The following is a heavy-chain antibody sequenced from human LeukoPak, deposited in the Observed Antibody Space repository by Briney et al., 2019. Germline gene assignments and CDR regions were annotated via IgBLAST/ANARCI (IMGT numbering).Heavy chain of an antibody. Sequence: GGSLRLSCAASGFTFSSYAMHWVRQAPGKGLEWVAVISYDGSNKYYADSVKGRFTISRDNPKNTLYLQMNSLRAEDTAVYYCARSGVIVMIGLDYWGQGTLVTVSS. D-gene: IGHD3-16*02. CDR3: ARSGVIVMIGLDY. CDR2: ISYDGSNK. V-gene: IGHV3-30*04. CDR1: GFTFSSYA. J-gene: IGHJ4*02.